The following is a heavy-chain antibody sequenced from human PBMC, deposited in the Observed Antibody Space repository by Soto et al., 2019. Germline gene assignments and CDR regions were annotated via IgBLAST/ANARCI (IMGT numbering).Heavy chain of an antibody. CDR2: ISAYNGNT. Sequence: ASVKVSCKASGYTFTSYGISWVRQAPGQGLEWMGWISAYNGNTNYAQKLQGRVTMTTDTSTSTAYMELRSLRSDDTAVYYCAIVWNDADFVYWCQRTLGTGSS. V-gene: IGHV1-18*01. D-gene: IGHD1-1*01. J-gene: IGHJ4*02. CDR3: AIVWNDADFVY. CDR1: GYTFTSYG.